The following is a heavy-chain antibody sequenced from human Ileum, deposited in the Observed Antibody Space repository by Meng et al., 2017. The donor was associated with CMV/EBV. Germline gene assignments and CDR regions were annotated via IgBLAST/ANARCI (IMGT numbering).Heavy chain of an antibody. J-gene: IGHJ4*02. D-gene: IGHD3-10*01. CDR3: ARVGAMVRGPHFDY. CDR2: IHYSGST. CDR1: GAFINSSSYY. Sequence: LPQPLPSSVTVFGAFINSSSYYCVWSRQPPGKGLEWMVSIHYSGSTYYNPSLKSRVTISVATSKTQFSLKLSSVTAADTAVYYCARVGAMVRGPHFDYWGQGTLVTVSS. V-gene: IGHV4-39*07.